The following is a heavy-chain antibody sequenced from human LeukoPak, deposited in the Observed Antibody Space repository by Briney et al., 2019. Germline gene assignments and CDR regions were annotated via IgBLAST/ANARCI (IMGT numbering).Heavy chain of an antibody. J-gene: IGHJ1*01. Sequence: SVKVSCKASGGTFSSYAISWVRQAPGQGLVWMGRIIPIFGTANYAQKFQGRVTITTDESTSTAYMELSSLRSEDTAVYYCARDGDYYDSSGTRTQHWGQGTLVTVSS. V-gene: IGHV1-69*05. D-gene: IGHD3-22*01. CDR2: IIPIFGTA. CDR3: ARDGDYYDSSGTRTQH. CDR1: GGTFSSYA.